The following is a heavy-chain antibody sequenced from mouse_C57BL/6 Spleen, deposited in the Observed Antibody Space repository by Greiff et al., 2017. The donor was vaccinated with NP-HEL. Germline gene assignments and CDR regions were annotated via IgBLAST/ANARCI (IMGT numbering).Heavy chain of an antibody. CDR2: IYPGDGST. V-gene: IGHV1-78*01. J-gene: IGHJ3*01. CDR1: GYTFTDHT. D-gene: IGHD1-1*01. Sequence: QVQLQQSDAELVKPGASVKISCKVSGYTFTDHTIHWMKQRPEQGLEWIGYIYPGDGSTKYNEKFKGKATLTADKSSSTAYMQLNSLTSEDSAVYFCARSEGYYCGSSSWFAYWGQGALVTVSA. CDR3: ARSEGYYCGSSSWFAY.